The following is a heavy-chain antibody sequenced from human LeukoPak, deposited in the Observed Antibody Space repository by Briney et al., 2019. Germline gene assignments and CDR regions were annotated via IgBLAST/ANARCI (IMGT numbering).Heavy chain of an antibody. CDR3: ARDPSSGWYGITFDY. CDR1: GFTFSSYW. V-gene: IGHV3-7*01. J-gene: IGHJ4*02. Sequence: GGSLRLSCAASGFTFSSYWMNWVRQAPGKGLEWVANIKQDGSEKYYVDSVKGRFTISRDNAKNSLYLQMNSLRAEDTAVYYCARDPSSGWYGITFDYWGQGTLVTVSS. CDR2: IKQDGSEK. D-gene: IGHD6-19*01.